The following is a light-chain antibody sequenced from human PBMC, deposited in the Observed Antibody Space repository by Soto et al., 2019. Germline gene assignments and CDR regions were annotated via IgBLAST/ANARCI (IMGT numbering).Light chain of an antibody. J-gene: IGKJ4*01. V-gene: IGKV3-11*01. CDR3: QQRSNWPLP. CDR1: QSVSSY. CDR2: DAS. Sequence: EIVLTQSPATLSLSPGERATLSCRASQSVSSYLAWYQQKPGQAPRLLIYDASNRATGIPARFSGSGSGTDFTLTISSLEPEDFVVYYCQQRSNWPLPFGGGTKVDIK.